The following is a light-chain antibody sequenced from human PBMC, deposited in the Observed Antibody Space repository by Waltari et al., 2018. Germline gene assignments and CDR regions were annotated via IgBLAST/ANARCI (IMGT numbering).Light chain of an antibody. CDR2: WAS. J-gene: IGKJ5*01. CDR1: QTLFHSANSKNY. CDR3: QQYYSSIT. V-gene: IGKV4-1*01. Sequence: DIVLTQSPDSLSVALGARATINCKSRQTLFHSANSKNYLGWFQQNPGHPPNLLLYWASTRASGVPDRFSGGGSETDFTLTISSLQADDVAVYYCQQYYSSITFGQGTRLEIK.